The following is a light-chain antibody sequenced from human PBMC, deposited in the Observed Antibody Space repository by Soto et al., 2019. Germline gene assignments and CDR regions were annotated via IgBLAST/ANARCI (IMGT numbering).Light chain of an antibody. J-gene: IGKJ1*01. V-gene: IGKV1-6*02. CDR2: AAS. CDR1: HDIRSA. Sequence: IQLTHSPSSLSASFGDSVTITFRAIHDIRSAFGWYQQKPGKVPKLLIYAASTLQSGVPSRFSGSRSGTDFTLTISSLQPEDFATYYCQQYVTAFRSFGQGTKVDIK. CDR3: QQYVTAFRS.